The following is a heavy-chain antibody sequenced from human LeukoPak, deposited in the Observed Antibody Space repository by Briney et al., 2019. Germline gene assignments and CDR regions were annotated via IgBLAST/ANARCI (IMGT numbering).Heavy chain of an antibody. Sequence: GGSLRLSCAASGFTFSDCYMSWIRQAPGKGLEWVSYISSSGSTIYYADSVKGRFTISRDNAKNSLYLQMNSLRAEDTAVYYCARVRKKVTATPIDYWGQGTLVTVSS. CDR3: ARVRKKVTATPIDY. D-gene: IGHD2-21*02. CDR2: ISSSGSTI. V-gene: IGHV3-11*01. CDR1: GFTFSDCY. J-gene: IGHJ4*02.